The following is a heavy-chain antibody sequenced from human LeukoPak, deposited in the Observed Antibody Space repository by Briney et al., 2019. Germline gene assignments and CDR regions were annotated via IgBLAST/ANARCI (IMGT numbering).Heavy chain of an antibody. CDR1: GYSISSGYY. D-gene: IGHD3-9*01. V-gene: IGHV4-38-2*02. J-gene: IGHJ4*02. CDR3: ARGVGYFDWSDTLGPYYFDY. Sequence: SETLSLTCTVSGYSISSGYYWGWIRQPPGKGLEWIGSIYHSGSTYYNPSLKSRVTISVDTSKSQFSLKLSSVTAADTAVYYCARGVGYFDWSDTLGPYYFDYWGQGTLVTVSS. CDR2: IYHSGST.